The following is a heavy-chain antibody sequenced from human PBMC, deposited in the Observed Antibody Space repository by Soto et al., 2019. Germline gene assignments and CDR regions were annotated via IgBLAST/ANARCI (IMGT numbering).Heavy chain of an antibody. CDR2: ISSSISYT. V-gene: IGHV3-11*06. Sequence: QVQLVESGGGLVKPGGSLTLSCAASGFSLSDYSMSWIRQAPGKGLEWVSYISSSISYTHYADSVKGRFTASRDNAKNSVFLQLNSLRAEDTSVYYCARDGQTYGQGDYWGQGTLVNVS. J-gene: IGHJ4*02. CDR1: GFSLSDYS. D-gene: IGHD3-10*01. CDR3: ARDGQTYGQGDY.